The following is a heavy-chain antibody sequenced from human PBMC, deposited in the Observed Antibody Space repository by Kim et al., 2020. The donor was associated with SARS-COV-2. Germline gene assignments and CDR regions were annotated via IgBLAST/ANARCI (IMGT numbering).Heavy chain of an antibody. J-gene: IGHJ4*02. CDR3: ARGFGELLYMYYFDY. V-gene: IGHV4-59*08. Sequence: SETLSLTCTGSGGSISSYYWSWIRQPPGKGLEWIGYIYYSGSTNYNPSLKSRVTISVDTSKNQFSLKLSSVTAADTAVYYCARGFGELLYMYYFDYWGQG. CDR1: GGSISSYY. CDR2: IYYSGST. D-gene: IGHD3-10*01.